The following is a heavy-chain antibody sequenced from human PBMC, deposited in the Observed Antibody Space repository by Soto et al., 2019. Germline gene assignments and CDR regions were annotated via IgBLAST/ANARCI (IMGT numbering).Heavy chain of an antibody. V-gene: IGHV3-23*01. Sequence: GGSLRLSCAASGFTFSSYAMSWVRQAPGKGLEWVSAISGSGGSTYYADSVKGRFTISRDNSKNTLYLQMNSLRAEDTAVYYCVNEDTAQPEVQTPEASDYWRQGTQVTVSS. CDR1: GFTFSSYA. CDR3: VNEDTAQPEVQTPEASDY. D-gene: IGHD2-21*02. CDR2: ISGSGGST. J-gene: IGHJ4*02.